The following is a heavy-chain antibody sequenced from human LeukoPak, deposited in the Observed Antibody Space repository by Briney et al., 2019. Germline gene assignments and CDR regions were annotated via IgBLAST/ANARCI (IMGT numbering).Heavy chain of an antibody. Sequence: PGGSLRLSCAASGFTFSSYWMSWVRQAPGKGLEWVANIKQDGSEKYYVDSVKGRFTISRDNAKNSLYLQMNSLRAEDTAVYYCVGVVATPVLYYYYYYMDVWGKGTTVTVSS. CDR3: VGVVATPVLYYYYYYMDV. V-gene: IGHV3-7*01. CDR2: IKQDGSEK. CDR1: GFTFSSYW. D-gene: IGHD5-12*01. J-gene: IGHJ6*03.